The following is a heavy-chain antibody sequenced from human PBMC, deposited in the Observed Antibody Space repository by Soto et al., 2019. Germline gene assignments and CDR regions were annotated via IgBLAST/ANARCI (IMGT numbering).Heavy chain of an antibody. V-gene: IGHV3-9*01. CDR2: ISWNSGSI. D-gene: IGHD4-17*01. CDR1: GFTFDDYA. J-gene: IGHJ3*02. CDR3: AKDMQPRDGGAFDI. Sequence: GGSLRLSCAASGFTFDDYAMHWVRQAPGKGLEWVSGISWNSGSIGYADSVKGRFTISRDNAKNSLYLQMNSLRAEDTALYYCAKDMQPRDGGAFDIWGQGTMVTVSS.